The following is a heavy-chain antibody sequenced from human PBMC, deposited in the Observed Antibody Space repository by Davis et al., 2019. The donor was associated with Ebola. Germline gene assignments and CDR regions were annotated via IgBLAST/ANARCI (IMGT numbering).Heavy chain of an antibody. Sequence: GGSLRLSCAASGITSRTYAMTWVRQAPGKGLEWVSMISSSGNNTYYADSVKGRFTISRDNSKNTLYLQLNSLRVEDTAMYYCAKLGSTDYRRDLQHWGQGTRVSVSS. J-gene: IGHJ1*01. D-gene: IGHD2-2*01. V-gene: IGHV3-23*01. CDR1: GITSRTYA. CDR3: AKLGSTDYRRDLQH. CDR2: ISSSGNNT.